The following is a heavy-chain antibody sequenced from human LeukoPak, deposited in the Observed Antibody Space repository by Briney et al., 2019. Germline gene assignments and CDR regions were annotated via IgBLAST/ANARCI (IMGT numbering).Heavy chain of an antibody. D-gene: IGHD3-22*01. CDR3: ARGQYDSGGYHYGIRAFYFDY. V-gene: IGHV4-34*01. J-gene: IGHJ4*02. CDR2: INHSGRT. Sequence: PSETLSLTCGVFGESFSGDFWTWIRQAPGKGLEWIGEINHSGRTNYNPSLTSRVTISVDTFMNQFSLKMRSVTAADTAVYYCARGQYDSGGYHYGIRAFYFDYWGQGTLVTVSS. CDR1: GESFSGDF.